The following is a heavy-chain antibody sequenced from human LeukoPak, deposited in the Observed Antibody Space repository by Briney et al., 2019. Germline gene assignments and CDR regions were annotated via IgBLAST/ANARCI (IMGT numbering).Heavy chain of an antibody. J-gene: IGHJ4*02. Sequence: SGTLSLTCAVYGGSFSGYYRSWIRQFPGKGLEWIGEINHSGSINYNPSLKSRVTISLDTSKKQFSLKLSSVTAADTAVYYCARGGGRVSVVGPTARVWGQGTLITVSS. V-gene: IGHV4-34*01. CDR1: GGSFSGYY. D-gene: IGHD3-16*02. CDR2: INHSGSI. CDR3: ARGGGRVSVVGPTARV.